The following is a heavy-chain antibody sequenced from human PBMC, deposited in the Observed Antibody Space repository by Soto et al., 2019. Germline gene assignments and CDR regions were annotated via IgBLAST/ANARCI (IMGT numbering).Heavy chain of an antibody. D-gene: IGHD3-10*01. CDR2: ISPDGGST. V-gene: IGHV1-46*01. CDR1: GYDFTDHY. J-gene: IGHJ4*02. Sequence: ASVKVSCKASGYDFTDHYIHWVRQAPGQGLEWMGIISPDGGSTRYSQQFQARITMTRDTSTSTVYTELSSLRSEDTAVYYCARAPRGGVIIVITSAQIDYWGQGTQVTVSS. CDR3: ARAPRGGVIIVITSAQIDY.